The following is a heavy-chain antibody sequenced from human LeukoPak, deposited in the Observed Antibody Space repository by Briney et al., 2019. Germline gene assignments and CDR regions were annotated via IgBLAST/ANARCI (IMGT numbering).Heavy chain of an antibody. CDR3: TTVTHFYL. V-gene: IGHV3-15*01. CDR2: IKNDGAT. Sequence: GGSLRLSCATSGFTLSGAWLSWVRQAPGKGLEWIGRIKNDGATDYAAPVRGRFTISRDVSRATLYLQMNSLKTEDTAIYYCTTVTHFYLGGQGTLVTVSS. CDR1: GFTLSGAW. J-gene: IGHJ4*02. D-gene: IGHD2-15*01.